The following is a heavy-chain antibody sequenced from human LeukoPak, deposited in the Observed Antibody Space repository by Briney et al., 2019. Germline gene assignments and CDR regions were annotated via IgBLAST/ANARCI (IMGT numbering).Heavy chain of an antibody. D-gene: IGHD2-21*02. CDR1: GFTFSDYY. J-gene: IGHJ3*02. CDR3: ARETLGVTAFDI. V-gene: IGHV3-11*01. CDR2: ISNSGTII. Sequence: GGSLRLSCAASGFTFSDYYMNWIRQAPGKGLEWVSYISNSGTIISYADSVKGRFTISRDNTKNSLYLQMNSLRAEDTAVYYCARETLGVTAFDIWGQGTMVTVSS.